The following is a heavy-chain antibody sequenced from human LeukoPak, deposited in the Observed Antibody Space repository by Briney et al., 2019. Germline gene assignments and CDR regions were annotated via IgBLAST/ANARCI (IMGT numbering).Heavy chain of an antibody. J-gene: IGHJ4*02. V-gene: IGHV3-23*01. D-gene: IGHD4-17*01. CDR2: ISGSGGST. CDR1: GFTFSSYA. Sequence: PGGSLRLSCAASGFTFSSYAMSWVRQAPGKGLEWVSGISGSGGSTYYADSVKGRFTISRDNAKNSLYLQMNSLRAEDTAVYYCARGLYGDYSTRAIDYWGQGTLVTVSS. CDR3: ARGLYGDYSTRAIDY.